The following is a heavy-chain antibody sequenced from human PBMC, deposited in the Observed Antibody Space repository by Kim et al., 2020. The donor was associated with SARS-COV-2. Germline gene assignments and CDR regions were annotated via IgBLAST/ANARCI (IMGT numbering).Heavy chain of an antibody. CDR2: FDPEDGET. D-gene: IGHD1-26*01. Sequence: ASVKVSCKVSGYTLTELSMHWVRQAPGKGLEWMGGFDPEDGETIYAQKFQGRVTMTEDTSTDTAYMELSSLRSEDTAVYYCATYSTQTVGATEYNWFDPWGQGTLVTVSS. J-gene: IGHJ5*02. V-gene: IGHV1-24*01. CDR1: GYTLTELS. CDR3: ATYSTQTVGATEYNWFDP.